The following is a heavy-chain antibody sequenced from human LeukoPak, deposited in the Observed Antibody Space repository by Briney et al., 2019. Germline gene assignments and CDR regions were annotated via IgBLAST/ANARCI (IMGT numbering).Heavy chain of an antibody. Sequence: SETLSLTCTVSGVSISTSYYYWGWIRQPPGKGLEWIGNIHNSESTYYNPSLKSRVTISVDTSKNQFSLKLSSVTAADTAVYYCARQVTFGYAYAYYFDYWGQGSLVTVSS. D-gene: IGHD5-18*01. J-gene: IGHJ4*02. CDR2: IHNSEST. CDR3: ARQVTFGYAYAYYFDY. V-gene: IGHV4-39*01. CDR1: GVSISTSYYY.